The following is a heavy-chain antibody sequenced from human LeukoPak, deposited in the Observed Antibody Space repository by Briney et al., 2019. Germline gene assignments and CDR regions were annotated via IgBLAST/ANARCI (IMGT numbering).Heavy chain of an antibody. CDR3: ARGVHASGPYYFDY. CDR1: GFTFSSFS. D-gene: IGHD5-12*01. CDR2: ISSSSRYI. V-gene: IGHV3-21*01. J-gene: IGHJ4*02. Sequence: GGSLRLPCAASGFTFSSFSMSWVRQAPGKGLEWVSSISSSSRYIYYADSVKGRFTISRDNAKNSLNLQMNSLRAEDTAVYYCARGVHASGPYYFDYWGQGTLFTVSS.